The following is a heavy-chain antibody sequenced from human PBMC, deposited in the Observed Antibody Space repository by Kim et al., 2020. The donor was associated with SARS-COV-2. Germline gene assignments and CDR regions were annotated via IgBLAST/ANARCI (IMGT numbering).Heavy chain of an antibody. CDR1: GFTFTSSA. V-gene: IGHV1-58*01. CDR3: AADIAAAGIFDY. D-gene: IGHD6-13*01. CDR2: IVVGSGNT. J-gene: IGHJ4*02. Sequence: SVKVSCKASGFTFTSSAVQWVRQARGQRLEWIGWIVVGSGNTNYAQKFQERVTITRDMSTSTAYMELSSLRSEDTDVYYCAADIAAAGIFDYWGQGTLVTVSS.